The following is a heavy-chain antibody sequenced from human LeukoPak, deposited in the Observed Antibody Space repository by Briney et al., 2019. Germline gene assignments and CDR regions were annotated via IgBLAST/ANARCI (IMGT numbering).Heavy chain of an antibody. D-gene: IGHD5-12*01. CDR1: GFTFSSYA. CDR3: VKDVSRYSGYDSTFDY. V-gene: IGHV3-64D*06. Sequence: PGGSLRLPCSASGFTFSSYAMHWVRQAPGKGLEYVSAISSNGGSTYYADSVKGRFTISRDNSKNTLYLQMSSLRAEDTAVYYCVKDVSRYSGYDSTFDYWGQGTLVTVSS. CDR2: ISSNGGST. J-gene: IGHJ4*02.